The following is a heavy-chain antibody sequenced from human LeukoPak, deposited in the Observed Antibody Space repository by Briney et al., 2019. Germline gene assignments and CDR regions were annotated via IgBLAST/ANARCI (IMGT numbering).Heavy chain of an antibody. D-gene: IGHD2-2*01. Sequence: ASVKVSCKASGGTFSSYAISWVRQAPGQGLEWMGGIIPIFGTANYAQKFQGRVTITADESTSTAYMELSSLRSEDTAVYYCAREIVVVPAANNWFDPWGQGTLVTVSS. CDR2: IIPIFGTA. CDR1: GGTFSSYA. V-gene: IGHV1-69*13. J-gene: IGHJ5*02. CDR3: AREIVVVPAANNWFDP.